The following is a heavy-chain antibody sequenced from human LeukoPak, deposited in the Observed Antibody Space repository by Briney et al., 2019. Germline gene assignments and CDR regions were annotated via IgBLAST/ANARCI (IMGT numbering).Heavy chain of an antibody. CDR2: INHSGST. CDR3: ARAVTYYDILTGYYQAYYYMDV. V-gene: IGHV4-34*01. J-gene: IGHJ6*03. CDR1: GGSFSGYY. D-gene: IGHD3-9*01. Sequence: PSETLSLTCAVYGGSFSGYYWSWIRQPPGKGLEWIGEINHSGSTNYNPSLKSRVTISVDTSKNQFSLKLSSVTAADTAVYYCARAVTYYDILTGYYQAYYYMDVWGKGTTVTVSS.